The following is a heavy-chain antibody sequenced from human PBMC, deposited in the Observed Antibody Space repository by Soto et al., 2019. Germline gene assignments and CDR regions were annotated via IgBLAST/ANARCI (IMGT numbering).Heavy chain of an antibody. CDR2: INPSARSA. D-gene: IGHD1-1*01. J-gene: IGHJ4*02. CDR3: ARDNSAANGVLDH. CDR1: GYTFTNYY. Sequence: ASVKVSCKASGYTFTNYYLHCVRQAPGQGLEWVGMINPSARSASYAQKLRGRLTMDRDTSTTTVYMGLSRLTFEDTAVYFCARDNSAANGVLDHWGQGTLVTVSS. V-gene: IGHV1-46*04.